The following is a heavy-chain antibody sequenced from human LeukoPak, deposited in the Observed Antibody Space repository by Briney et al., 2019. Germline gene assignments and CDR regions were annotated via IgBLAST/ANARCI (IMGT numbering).Heavy chain of an antibody. V-gene: IGHV1-69*05. Sequence: SVKVSCKASGGAFSSYAVSWLRLAPGQGLEWMGGFIPIAATANYAPKFQGRVTITTDESTRTAYMELSSLGSEDTAVYYCATGPRDGYNLMPYYFDYWGQGTLVTVSS. D-gene: IGHD5-24*01. CDR3: ATGPRDGYNLMPYYFDY. CDR2: FIPIAATA. CDR1: GGAFSSYA. J-gene: IGHJ4*02.